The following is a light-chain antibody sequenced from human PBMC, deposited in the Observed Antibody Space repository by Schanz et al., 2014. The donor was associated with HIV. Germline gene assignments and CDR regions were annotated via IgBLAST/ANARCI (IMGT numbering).Light chain of an antibody. CDR1: SSNIGSNT. CDR3: AAWDDNLNGVV. V-gene: IGLV1-44*01. J-gene: IGLJ2*01. Sequence: QSVLTQPPSASGTPGQRVTISCSGSSSNIGSNTVNWYQQLPGTAPRLLIHNDNQRPSGVPDRFSGSKSGTSASLAISGLQSEDEADYYCAAWDDNLNGVVFGGGTKLTVL. CDR2: NDN.